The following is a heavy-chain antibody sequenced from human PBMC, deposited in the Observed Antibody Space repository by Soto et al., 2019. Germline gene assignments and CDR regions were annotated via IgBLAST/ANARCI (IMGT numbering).Heavy chain of an antibody. Sequence: TLSLTGAVSGYTLSSGVDWGWLRQPPGKGLEWIGIMFHSGSTYYNPSLQSRVTISVDTSKNQVSLKLTSVTVADTAVYFCANQRSREGYNFIEYWGQGIQVS. V-gene: IGHV4-38-2*01. D-gene: IGHD5-12*01. CDR1: GYTLSSGVD. CDR3: ANQRSREGYNFIEY. J-gene: IGHJ4*02. CDR2: MFHSGST.